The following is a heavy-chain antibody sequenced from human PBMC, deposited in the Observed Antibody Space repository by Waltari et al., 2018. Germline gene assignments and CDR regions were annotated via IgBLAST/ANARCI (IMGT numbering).Heavy chain of an antibody. CDR3: AISSAAGGLFDY. CDR1: GFTFSSYS. Sequence: EVQLVESGGGLVKPGGSLRLSCAASGFTFSSYSMNWVRQAPGKGLEWVSSISSSSSYIYYADSVKGRFTISRDNAKNSLYLQMNSLRAEDTAVYYCAISSAAGGLFDYWGQGTLVTVSS. D-gene: IGHD6-13*01. CDR2: ISSSSSYI. J-gene: IGHJ4*02. V-gene: IGHV3-21*01.